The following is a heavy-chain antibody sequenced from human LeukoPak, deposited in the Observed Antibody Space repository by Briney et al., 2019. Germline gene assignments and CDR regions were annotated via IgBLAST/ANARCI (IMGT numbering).Heavy chain of an antibody. CDR3: ASLPDYGDYIDY. D-gene: IGHD4-17*01. CDR2: IYSGGST. Sequence: GGSLRLSCAASGFTVSSNYMSWVCQAPGKGLEWVSVIYSGGSTYYADSVKGRFTISRDNSKNTLYLQMNSLRAEDTAVYYCASLPDYGDYIDYWGQGTLVTVSS. J-gene: IGHJ4*02. V-gene: IGHV3-53*01. CDR1: GFTVSSNY.